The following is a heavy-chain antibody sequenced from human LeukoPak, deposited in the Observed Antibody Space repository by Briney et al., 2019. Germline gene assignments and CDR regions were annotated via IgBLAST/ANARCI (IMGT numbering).Heavy chain of an antibody. CDR2: INWNGGST. CDR3: ARDGGLYCSGGSCDDFDY. Sequence: GGSLRLSCATSGFTFDDYGMSWVRQAPGKGLEWVSGINWNGGSTGYADSVKGRFTISRDNAKNSLYLQMNSLRAEDTALYYCARDGGLYCSGGSCDDFDYWGQGPLVTVSS. CDR1: GFTFDDYG. V-gene: IGHV3-20*04. D-gene: IGHD2-15*01. J-gene: IGHJ4*02.